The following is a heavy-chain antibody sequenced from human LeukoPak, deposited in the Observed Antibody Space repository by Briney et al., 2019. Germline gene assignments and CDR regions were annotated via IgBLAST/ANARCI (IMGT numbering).Heavy chain of an antibody. D-gene: IGHD6-13*01. CDR1: GGSISGYF. V-gene: IGHV4-4*07. CDR2: IYASGST. CDR3: ARVTGAAAGIYYYYYYMDV. Sequence: SETLSLTCTVSGGSISGYFWSWIRQPTGKGLEWIGRIYASGSTNYNPSLKSRVTMSVDTSKNQFSLKLSSVTAADTAVYYCARVTGAAAGIYYYYYYMDVWGKGTTVTVSS. J-gene: IGHJ6*03.